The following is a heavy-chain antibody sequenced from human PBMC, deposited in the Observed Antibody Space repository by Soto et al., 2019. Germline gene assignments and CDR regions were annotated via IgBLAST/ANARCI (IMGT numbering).Heavy chain of an antibody. J-gene: IGHJ4*02. Sequence: QVQLQESGPGLVKPSETLSLTCTVSGGSISSYYWSWIRQPPGKGLEWIGYIYYSGSTNYNPSLKSRVTISVDTSKNQFSLKLSSVTAADTAVYYCARANHRKYDILTGPYDYWGQGTLVTVSS. V-gene: IGHV4-59*01. CDR3: ARANHRKYDILTGPYDY. D-gene: IGHD3-9*01. CDR2: IYYSGST. CDR1: GGSISSYY.